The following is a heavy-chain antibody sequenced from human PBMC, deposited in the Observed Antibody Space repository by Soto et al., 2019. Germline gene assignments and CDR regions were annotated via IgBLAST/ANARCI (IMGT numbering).Heavy chain of an antibody. CDR3: ARGLNTLYGSGSYYRCCPFDY. Sequence: GASVKVSCKASGGTFSSYAISWVRQAPGQGLEWMGGIIPIFGTANYAQKFQGRVTITADESTSTAYMELSSLRSEDTAVYYCARGLNTLYGSGSYYRCCPFDYWGQGTLVTVSS. V-gene: IGHV1-69*13. D-gene: IGHD3-10*01. CDR2: IIPIFGTA. J-gene: IGHJ4*02. CDR1: GGTFSSYA.